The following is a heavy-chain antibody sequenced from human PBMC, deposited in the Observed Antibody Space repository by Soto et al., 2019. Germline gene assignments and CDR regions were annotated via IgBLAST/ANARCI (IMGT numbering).Heavy chain of an antibody. J-gene: IGHJ4*02. CDR1: GFTFSSYS. CDR3: ARDLGMYYDILTGDFDY. Sequence: GGSLKLSCAASGFTFSSYSMNWVRQAPGKGLEWVSYISSSSSTIYYADSVKGRFTISRDNAKNSLYLQMNSLRAEDTAVYYCARDLGMYYDILTGDFDYWGQGTLVTVSS. V-gene: IGHV3-48*01. D-gene: IGHD3-9*01. CDR2: ISSSSSTI.